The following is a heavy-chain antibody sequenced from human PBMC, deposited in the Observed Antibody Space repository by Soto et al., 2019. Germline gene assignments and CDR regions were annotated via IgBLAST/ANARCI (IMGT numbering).Heavy chain of an antibody. CDR3: AXTXTYYDFWSVYDPVYYFDY. D-gene: IGHD3-3*01. Sequence: ASVKVSCKASGYTFTSYDINLVRQATVQVLELIVWINPNIFNTCYAQKFQGRFTITMNTSISTSYIELIILRSEDTAVYYCAXTXTYYDFWSVYDPVYYFDYWGQGTLVTVSS. V-gene: IGHV1-8*01. CDR2: INPNIFNT. J-gene: IGHJ4*02. CDR1: GYTFTSYD.